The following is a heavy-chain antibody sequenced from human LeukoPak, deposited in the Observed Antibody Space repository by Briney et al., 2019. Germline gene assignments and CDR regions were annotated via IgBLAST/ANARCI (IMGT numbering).Heavy chain of an antibody. CDR1: GFTFSDYY. D-gene: IGHD4-17*01. V-gene: IGHV3-11*01. CDR3: ARAYGDYGINWFDP. Sequence: PGGSLRLSCVASGFTFSDYYMSWIRQAPGKGLEWVSYISSSGSTIYYADSVKGRFTISRDNAKNSLYLQMNSLRAEDTAVYYCARAYGDYGINWFDPWGQGTLVTVSS. J-gene: IGHJ5*02. CDR2: ISSSGSTI.